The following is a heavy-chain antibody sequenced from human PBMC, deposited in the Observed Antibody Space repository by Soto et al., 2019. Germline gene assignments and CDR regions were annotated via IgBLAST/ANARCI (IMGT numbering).Heavy chain of an antibody. Sequence: ASVKVSCKASGYSFTSYDINWVRQATGQGLEWMGWMNPNSGNTDYAQKFQGRVTMTRNTSITTAYMELSSLRSEDTAVYYCARGNDFWTASYTEAVDWSDPWGQGTLVTVSS. V-gene: IGHV1-8*01. CDR3: ARGNDFWTASYTEAVDWSDP. CDR2: MNPNSGNT. J-gene: IGHJ5*02. CDR1: GYSFTSYD. D-gene: IGHD3-3*01.